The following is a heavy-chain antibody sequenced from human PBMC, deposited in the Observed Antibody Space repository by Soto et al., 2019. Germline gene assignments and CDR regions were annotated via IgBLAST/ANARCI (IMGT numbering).Heavy chain of an antibody. CDR3: AREPARIDCSGGSCSGVYYYMDV. V-gene: IGHV3-33*01. CDR1: GFTFSSYG. Sequence: GGSLRLSCAASGFTFSSYGMHWVRQAPGKGLEWVAVIWYDGSNKYYADSVKGRFTISRDNSKNTLYLQMNSLRAEDTAVYYCAREPARIDCSGGSCSGVYYYMDVWGKGTTVTVSS. D-gene: IGHD2-15*01. CDR2: IWYDGSNK. J-gene: IGHJ6*03.